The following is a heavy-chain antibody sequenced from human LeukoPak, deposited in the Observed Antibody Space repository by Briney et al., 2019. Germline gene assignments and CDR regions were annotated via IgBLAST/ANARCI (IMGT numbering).Heavy chain of an antibody. D-gene: IGHD2-2*01. CDR2: IWPDGSNK. CDR3: ARDYCRTTSCLES. CDR1: GFTFNSYG. J-gene: IGHJ4*02. V-gene: IGHV3-33*01. Sequence: GGSLRLSCAASGFTFNSYGMFWVRQAPGKGLEWVAFIWPDGSNKLYGDSVKGRFTISRDNSKSTVYLQMNSLRAEDTAVYYCARDYCRTTSCLESWGQGTLVTVSS.